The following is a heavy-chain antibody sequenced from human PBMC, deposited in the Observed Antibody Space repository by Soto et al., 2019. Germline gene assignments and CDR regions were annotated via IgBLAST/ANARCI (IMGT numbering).Heavy chain of an antibody. V-gene: IGHV4-59*12. CDR1: GGSISSYY. Sequence: SETLCLTCTVSGGSISSYYWSWIRQPPGKGLEWIGYIYYSGSTNYNPSLKSRVTISVDTSKNQFSLKLSSVTAADTAVYYCARNTLGWGQGTLVTVSS. J-gene: IGHJ4*02. CDR3: ARNTLG. D-gene: IGHD3-16*01. CDR2: IYYSGST.